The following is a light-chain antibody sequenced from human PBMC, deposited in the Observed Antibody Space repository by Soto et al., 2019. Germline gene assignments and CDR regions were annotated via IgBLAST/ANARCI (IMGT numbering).Light chain of an antibody. J-gene: IGLJ1*01. V-gene: IGLV2-14*01. CDR1: SSDVGAYNY. Sequence: QSALTQPASVSGSPGQSIAISCTGTSSDVGAYNYVSWYQQHPGKAPKLMIYDVSNRPSGVSNRFSGSKSGNTASLTISGLQAEDEADYYCSSYTSNSTYVFGTGTKVTVL. CDR3: SSYTSNSTYV. CDR2: DVS.